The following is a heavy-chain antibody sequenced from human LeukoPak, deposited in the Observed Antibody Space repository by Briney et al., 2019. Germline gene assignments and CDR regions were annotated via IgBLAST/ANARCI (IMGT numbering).Heavy chain of an antibody. CDR1: GGSINSY. CDR2: ISGSGTI. J-gene: IGHJ5*02. Sequence: PSESLSLTCTVSGGSINSYWSWIRQPAGKGLEWIGRISGSGTITYNPALQSRLSISIDTSKNQFSLKLMSVTAADTAVYYCARDSGTTGEVKFDPWGQGTLVTVSS. V-gene: IGHV4-4*07. CDR3: ARDSGTTGEVKFDP. D-gene: IGHD3-10*01.